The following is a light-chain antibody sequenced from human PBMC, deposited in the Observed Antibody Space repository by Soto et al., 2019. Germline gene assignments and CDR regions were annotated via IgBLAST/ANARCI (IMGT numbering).Light chain of an antibody. V-gene: IGLV2-11*01. CDR1: SSDVGGYNY. CDR2: DVS. CDR3: CSYAGRYTLYG. J-gene: IGLJ1*01. Sequence: QSALTQPRSVSGSPGQSVTISCTGTSSDVGGYNYVSWYQQHPGKAPKLMIYDVSKRPSGVPDRFSGSKSGNTASLTISGLQAEDEADYYCCSYAGRYTLYGFGPGTKLTVL.